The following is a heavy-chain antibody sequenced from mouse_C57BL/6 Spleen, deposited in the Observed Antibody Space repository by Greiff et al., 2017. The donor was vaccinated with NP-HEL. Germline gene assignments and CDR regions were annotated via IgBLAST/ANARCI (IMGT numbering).Heavy chain of an antibody. V-gene: IGHV1-72*01. CDR1: GYTFTSYW. Sequence: QVQLQQPGAELVKPGASVKLSCKASGYTFTSYWMHWVKQRPGRGLEWIGRIDPNSGGTKYNEKFKSKATLTVDKPSSTAYMQLSSLTSEDSAVYYCARYRITTVVHWYFDVWGTGTTVTVSS. CDR2: IDPNSGGT. CDR3: ARYRITTVVHWYFDV. D-gene: IGHD1-1*01. J-gene: IGHJ1*03.